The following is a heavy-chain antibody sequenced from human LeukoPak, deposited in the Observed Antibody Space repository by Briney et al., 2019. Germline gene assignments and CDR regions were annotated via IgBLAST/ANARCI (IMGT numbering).Heavy chain of an antibody. Sequence: GASVKVSCKASGYTFTGYYMHWVRQAPGQGLEWMGWINPNSGGTNYARKFQGRVTMTRDTSISTAYMELSRLRSDDTAVYYCARAKYVWGSYRQNWFDPWGQGTLVTVSS. CDR2: INPNSGGT. CDR3: ARAKYVWGSYRQNWFDP. CDR1: GYTFTGYY. J-gene: IGHJ5*02. V-gene: IGHV1-2*02. D-gene: IGHD3-16*02.